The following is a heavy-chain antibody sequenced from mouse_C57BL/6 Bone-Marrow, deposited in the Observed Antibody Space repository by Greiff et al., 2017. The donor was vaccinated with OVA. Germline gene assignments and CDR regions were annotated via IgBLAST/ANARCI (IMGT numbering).Heavy chain of an antibody. CDR3: VRHGRVSGMFAY. V-gene: IGHV10-1*01. CDR1: GFSFNTYA. D-gene: IGHD3-1*01. CDR2: IRSKSNNYAT. Sequence: EVKLVESGGGLVQPKGSLKLSCAASGFSFNTYAMNWVRQAPGKGLEWVARIRSKSNNYATYYADSVKDRFTISRDDSESMLYLQMNNLKTEDTAMYYCVRHGRVSGMFAYWGQGTLVTVSA. J-gene: IGHJ3*01.